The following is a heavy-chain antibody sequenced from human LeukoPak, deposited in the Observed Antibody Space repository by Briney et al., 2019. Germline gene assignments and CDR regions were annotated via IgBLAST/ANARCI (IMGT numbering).Heavy chain of an antibody. Sequence: PSETLSLTCTVSGGSISSHYWSWIRQPPGKGLEWIGYIYYSGSTNYNPSLKSRVTISVDTSKNQFSLKLSSVTAADTAVYYCARAEYEDYDFWSGSRDHYYYYYMDVWGKGTTVTVSS. D-gene: IGHD3-3*01. J-gene: IGHJ6*03. CDR2: IYYSGST. CDR3: ARAEYEDYDFWSGSRDHYYYYYMDV. V-gene: IGHV4-59*11. CDR1: GGSISSHY.